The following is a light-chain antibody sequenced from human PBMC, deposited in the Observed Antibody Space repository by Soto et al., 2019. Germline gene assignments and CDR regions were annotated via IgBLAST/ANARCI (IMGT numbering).Light chain of an antibody. CDR2: AAS. Sequence: DIQMTQSPSSLSASVGDRVTITCRASQSISSYLNWYQQKPGKAPNLLIYAASSLQSGVPSSFSGSGSGTDFTLTISSLQPEDFATYFCQQTYSAPPTFGGGTKVEIK. J-gene: IGKJ4*01. V-gene: IGKV1-39*01. CDR3: QQTYSAPPT. CDR1: QSISSY.